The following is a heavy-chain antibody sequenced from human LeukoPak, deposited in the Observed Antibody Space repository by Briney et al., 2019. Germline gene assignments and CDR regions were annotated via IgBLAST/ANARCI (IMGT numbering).Heavy chain of an antibody. D-gene: IGHD3-9*01. CDR1: GGTFSSYA. J-gene: IGHJ6*04. CDR3: AARFYDILTGNYYYGMDV. V-gene: IGHV1-69*06. Sequence: SVKVSCKACGGTFSSYACSGVRQAAGQGLEWMGGIIPIFGTANYAQKFQGRVTITADKSTSTAYMELSSLRSEDTAVYYCAARFYDILTGNYYYGMDVWGKGTTVTVSS. CDR2: IIPIFGTA.